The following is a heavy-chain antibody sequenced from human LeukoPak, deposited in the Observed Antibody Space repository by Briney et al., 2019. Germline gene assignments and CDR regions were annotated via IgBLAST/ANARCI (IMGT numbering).Heavy chain of an antibody. V-gene: IGHV3-53*01. D-gene: IGHD3-10*01. CDR1: GFIVSSNY. Sequence: PGGSLRLSCAASGFIVSSNYMSWVRQAPRKGLEWVSVIYSDGITYYADSVKGRFTISRDNSKNTVYLQMNSLRAEDTAVYYCARDLNPYDTFGNWFGPWGQGTLVTVSS. CDR2: IYSDGIT. J-gene: IGHJ5*02. CDR3: ARDLNPYDTFGNWFGP.